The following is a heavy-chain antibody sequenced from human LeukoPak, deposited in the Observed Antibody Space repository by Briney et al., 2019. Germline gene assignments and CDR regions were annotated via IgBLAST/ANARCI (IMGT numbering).Heavy chain of an antibody. CDR3: AKPALQYYDSSGYHPDWYFDL. V-gene: IGHV3-23*01. CDR2: ISGNGAKT. J-gene: IGHJ2*01. Sequence: GGSLRLSCEVSGFIISRYTMSWVRQAPGKGLEWVSAISGNGAKTYYPDSVKGRFTLSSDNSKNALYLQLTSLSPEDTAVYYCAKPALQYYDSSGYHPDWYFDLWGRGTLVTVS. D-gene: IGHD3-22*01. CDR1: GFIISRYT.